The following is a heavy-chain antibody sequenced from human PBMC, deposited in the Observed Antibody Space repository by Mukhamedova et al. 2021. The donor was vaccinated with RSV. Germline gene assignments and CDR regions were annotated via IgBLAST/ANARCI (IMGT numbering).Heavy chain of an antibody. V-gene: IGHV1-2*02. Sequence: GQGLEWMGWINPNSGGTNYAQKFQGRVTMTRDTSISTAYMELSRLRSDDTAVYYCARGGRGEYTVIDDAFDIWGQGTMVTVSS. CDR2: INPNSGGT. CDR3: ARGGRGEYTVIDDAFDI. J-gene: IGHJ3*02. D-gene: IGHD4-17*01.